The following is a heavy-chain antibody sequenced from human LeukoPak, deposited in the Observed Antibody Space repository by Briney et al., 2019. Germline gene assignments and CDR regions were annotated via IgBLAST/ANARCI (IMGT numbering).Heavy chain of an antibody. Sequence: QPGGSLRVSCAASGFIFRNYWMTWVRQAPGKGLEWVATINEDGSEKLYADSVKGRFTISRDNAMNSLYLHMDSLRAEDTAVYYCARGAYSSGWAYFDHWGQGTLVTVSS. V-gene: IGHV3-7*01. CDR3: ARGAYSSGWAYFDH. CDR1: GFIFRNYW. J-gene: IGHJ4*02. D-gene: IGHD6-19*01. CDR2: INEDGSEK.